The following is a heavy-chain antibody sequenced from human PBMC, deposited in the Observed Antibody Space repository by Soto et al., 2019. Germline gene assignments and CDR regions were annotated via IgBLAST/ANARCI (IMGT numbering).Heavy chain of an antibody. Sequence: GGSLRLSCAASGFTFDDYAMHWVRQAPGKGLEWVSGISWNSGSIGYADSVKGRFTISRDNAKTSLYLQMNSLRAEDTALYYCAKAGITMIVVVAYYFDYWGQGTLVTVSS. CDR3: AKAGITMIVVVAYYFDY. V-gene: IGHV3-9*01. J-gene: IGHJ4*02. CDR1: GFTFDDYA. D-gene: IGHD3-22*01. CDR2: ISWNSGSI.